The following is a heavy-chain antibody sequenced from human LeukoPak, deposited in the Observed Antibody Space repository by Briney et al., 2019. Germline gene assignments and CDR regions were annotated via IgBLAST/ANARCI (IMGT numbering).Heavy chain of an antibody. CDR3: ARGEPYYGMDV. J-gene: IGHJ6*02. Sequence: GRSLRLSCAASGFTFSSYGMHWVRQAPGKGLEWVAVIWYDGSNKYYADSVKGRFTISRDNSKNTLFLQMNSLRAEDTAVYYCARGEPYYGMDVWGQGTTATVSS. CDR1: GFTFSSYG. D-gene: IGHD1-14*01. CDR2: IWYDGSNK. V-gene: IGHV3-33*01.